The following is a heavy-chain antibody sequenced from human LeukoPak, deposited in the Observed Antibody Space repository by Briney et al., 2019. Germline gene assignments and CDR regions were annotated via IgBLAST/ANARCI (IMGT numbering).Heavy chain of an antibody. CDR2: MYISGST. CDR3: ARDNGYTSGWGPPFDY. D-gene: IGHD6-19*01. V-gene: IGHV4-4*07. J-gene: IGHJ4*02. Sequence: SETLSLTCTVSGGSVSSYYWSWIRQPAGKGLEWIGRMYISGSTKYNPSLKSRVTMSIDTSGNQLSLKLSSVTAADTAVYYCARDNGYTSGWGPPFDYWGQGTLVTVSS. CDR1: GGSVSSYY.